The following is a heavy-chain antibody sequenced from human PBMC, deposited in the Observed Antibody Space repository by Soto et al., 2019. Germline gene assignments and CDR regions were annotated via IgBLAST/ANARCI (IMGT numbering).Heavy chain of an antibody. CDR3: VTGGWGDY. D-gene: IGHD1-26*01. J-gene: IGHJ4*02. Sequence: EVQLLESGGGLGQPGGSLRLSCAASGFNFSVYVMTWVRQAPGKGLEWVSAIGDSGETTYYAASVRGRFTISRDNSKNTLNLQMNSLRPEDTAIYYCVTGGWGDYCGQGTQVAVSS. V-gene: IGHV3-23*01. CDR2: IGDSGETT. CDR1: GFNFSVYV.